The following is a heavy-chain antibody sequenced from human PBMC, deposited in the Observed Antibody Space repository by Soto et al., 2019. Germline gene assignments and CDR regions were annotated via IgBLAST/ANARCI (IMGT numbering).Heavy chain of an antibody. CDR3: ATNEASTGYGDYGGGYYYGMDV. J-gene: IGHJ6*02. CDR1: GFTFSSYS. V-gene: IGHV3-48*01. CDR2: ISSSSNTI. D-gene: IGHD4-17*01. Sequence: PGGSLRLSCAASGFTFSSYSMNWVRQAPGKGLEWVSYISSSSNTIYYADSVKGRFTISRDNAKNSLYLQMNSLRAEDTAVYYCATNEASTGYGDYGGGYYYGMDVWGQGTTVTVSS.